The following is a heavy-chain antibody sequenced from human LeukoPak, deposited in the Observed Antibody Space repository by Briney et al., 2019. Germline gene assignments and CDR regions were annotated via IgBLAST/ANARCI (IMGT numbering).Heavy chain of an antibody. CDR3: ARDLGYSYGYRYYMDV. D-gene: IGHD5-18*01. CDR1: GGSISSYY. CDR2: IYYSGST. V-gene: IGHV4-59*01. Sequence: PSETLSLTCTVSGGSISSYYWSWIRQPPGKGLEWIGYIYYSGSTNYNPSLKSRVTISVDTSKNQFSLKLSSVTAADTAVYYCARDLGYSYGYRYYMDVWGKGTTVTVPS. J-gene: IGHJ6*03.